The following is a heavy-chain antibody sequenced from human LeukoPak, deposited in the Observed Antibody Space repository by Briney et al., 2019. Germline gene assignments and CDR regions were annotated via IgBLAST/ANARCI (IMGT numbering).Heavy chain of an antibody. J-gene: IGHJ4*02. Sequence: SETLSLTCTVSGGSISSNNYYWGWIRQPPGKGLEWIGSVHYSGNSYYNSSLKSRVIISVDTSKNQFSLQLSSVTAADTAVYYCARLTYYYGSGTYYNPVFDYWGQGTLVTVSS. CDR1: GGSISSNNYY. D-gene: IGHD3-10*01. CDR2: VHYSGNS. V-gene: IGHV4-39*07. CDR3: ARLTYYYGSGTYYNPVFDY.